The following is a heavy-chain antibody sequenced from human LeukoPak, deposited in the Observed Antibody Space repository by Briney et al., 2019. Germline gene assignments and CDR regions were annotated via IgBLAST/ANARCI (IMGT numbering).Heavy chain of an antibody. J-gene: IGHJ4*02. Sequence: SETLSLTCTVSGGSISSNNYYWGWIRQPPGKGLEWIGSVHYSGNSYYNSSLKSRVIISVDTSKNQFSLQLSSVTAADTAVYYCARLTYYYGSGTYYNPVFDYWGQGTLVTVSS. CDR1: GGSISSNNYY. D-gene: IGHD3-10*01. CDR2: VHYSGNS. V-gene: IGHV4-39*07. CDR3: ARLTYYYGSGTYYNPVFDY.